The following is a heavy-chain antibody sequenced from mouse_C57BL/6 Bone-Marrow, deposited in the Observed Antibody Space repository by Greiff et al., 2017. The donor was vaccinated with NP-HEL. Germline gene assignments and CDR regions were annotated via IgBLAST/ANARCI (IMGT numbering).Heavy chain of an antibody. CDR3: AKGVIYYDYDDAMDY. V-gene: IGHV1-69*01. CDR1: GYTFTSYW. Sequence: QVQLKQPGAELVMPGASVKLSCKASGYTFTSYWMHWVKQRPGQGLEWIGEIDPSDSYTNYNQKFKGKSTLTVDKSSSTAYMQLSSLTSEDSAVYYCAKGVIYYDYDDAMDYWGQGTSVTVSS. J-gene: IGHJ4*01. CDR2: IDPSDSYT. D-gene: IGHD2-4*01.